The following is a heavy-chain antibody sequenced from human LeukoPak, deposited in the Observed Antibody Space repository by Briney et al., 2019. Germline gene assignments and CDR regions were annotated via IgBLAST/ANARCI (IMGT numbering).Heavy chain of an antibody. CDR1: GGTFSSYA. V-gene: IGHV1-69*04. CDR2: IIPILGIA. Sequence: SVKVSCKASGGTFSSYAISWVRQAPGQGLEWMGRIIPILGIANYAQKFQGRVTITADKSTSTAYMELSSLRSEDTAVYYCARGYCSGGSCYNNWFGPWGQGTLVTVSS. CDR3: ARGYCSGGSCYNNWFGP. J-gene: IGHJ5*02. D-gene: IGHD2-15*01.